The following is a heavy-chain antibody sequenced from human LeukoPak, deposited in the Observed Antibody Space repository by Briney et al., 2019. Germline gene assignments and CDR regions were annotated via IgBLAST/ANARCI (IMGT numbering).Heavy chain of an antibody. CDR1: GYTFTSYA. D-gene: IGHD2/OR15-2a*01. V-gene: IGHV1-3*02. CDR2: SNAGNGNT. J-gene: IGHJ4*02. CDR3: ARVHSMYPGFDY. Sequence: ASVKVSCKASGYTFTSYAMHWVRQAPGQRLEWMGWSNAGNGNTKYSQEFQGRVTITRATSASTAYMEPSSLRSEDMAVYYCARVHSMYPGFDYWGQGPLVTVSS.